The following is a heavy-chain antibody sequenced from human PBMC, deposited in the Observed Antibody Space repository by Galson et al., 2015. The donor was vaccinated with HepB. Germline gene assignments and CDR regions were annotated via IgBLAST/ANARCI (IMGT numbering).Heavy chain of an antibody. D-gene: IGHD4-23*01. Sequence: PALVKPTQTLTLTCTFSGFSLSTSGMCVSWIRQPPGKALEWLARIDWDDDKYYSTSLKTRLTISEDTSKNQVVLTMTNMDPVDTATYYCARGGLYGGNPLYFDYWGQGTLVTVSS. CDR1: GFSLSTSGMC. CDR2: IDWDDDK. J-gene: IGHJ4*02. CDR3: ARGGLYGGNPLYFDY. V-gene: IGHV2-70*11.